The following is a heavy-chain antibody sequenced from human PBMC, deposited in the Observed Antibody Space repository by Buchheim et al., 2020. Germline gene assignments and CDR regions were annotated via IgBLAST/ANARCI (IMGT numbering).Heavy chain of an antibody. V-gene: IGHV3-7*03. D-gene: IGHD3-10*01. CDR2: IKQDGSEN. CDR3: AGGYYGSGGYYYALDV. Sequence: EVQLVESGGGLVQPGGSLRLSCAASGFTFSSYWMSWVRQAPGKGLEWVANIKQDGSENYYVDSVKGRFTISRDNAKNSLHLQMSSLRAEDTAVYYCAGGYYGSGGYYYALDVWGQGTT. CDR1: GFTFSSYW. J-gene: IGHJ6*02.